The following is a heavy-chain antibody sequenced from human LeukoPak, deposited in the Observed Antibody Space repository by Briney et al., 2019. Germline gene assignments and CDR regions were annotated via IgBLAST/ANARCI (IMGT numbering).Heavy chain of an antibody. CDR3: ARTHYYHIRGDNWFDP. Sequence: ASVKVSCKDSGYTFTNYDINWVRQATGQGLEWMGWMNPNSGHTGYAQKFQGRVTMTRNTSITTAYMELSSLTSEDTAVYYCARTHYYHIRGDNWFDPWGQGTLVTLSS. D-gene: IGHD3-10*01. CDR1: GYTFTNYD. J-gene: IGHJ5*02. CDR2: MNPNSGHT. V-gene: IGHV1-8*01.